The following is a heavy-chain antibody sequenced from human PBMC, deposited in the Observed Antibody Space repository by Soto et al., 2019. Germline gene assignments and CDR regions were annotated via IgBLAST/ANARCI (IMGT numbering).Heavy chain of an antibody. D-gene: IGHD5-18*01. Sequence: PSETLSLTCPVSGGSISGGCYYWSWIRQHPGKGLEWIGYMYYSGSTYYNPSLKSRVTISVDTSKNQFSLNLYSVTAADTAVYYCARDGGYNYASANWFDPWGQGTLVTVS. CDR1: GGSISGGCYY. CDR2: MYYSGST. V-gene: IGHV4-31*03. CDR3: ARDGGYNYASANWFDP. J-gene: IGHJ5*02.